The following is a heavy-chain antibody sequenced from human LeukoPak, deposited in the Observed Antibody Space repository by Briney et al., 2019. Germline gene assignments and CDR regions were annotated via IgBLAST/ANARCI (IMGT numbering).Heavy chain of an antibody. V-gene: IGHV1-8*03. Sequence: ASVKVSCKASGYTFTSYDINWVRQATGQGLEWMGWMNPNSGNTGYAQKFQGRVTITRNTSISTAYMELSSLRSEDTAVYYCARFRRYGGNSEYYFDYWGQGTLVTVSS. CDR1: GYTFTSYD. J-gene: IGHJ4*02. CDR3: ARFRRYGGNSEYYFDY. CDR2: MNPNSGNT. D-gene: IGHD4-23*01.